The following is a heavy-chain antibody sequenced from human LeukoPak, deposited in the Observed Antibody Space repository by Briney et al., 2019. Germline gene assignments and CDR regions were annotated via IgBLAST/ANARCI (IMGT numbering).Heavy chain of an antibody. V-gene: IGHV1-69*13. CDR2: IIPIFGTA. J-gene: IGHJ4*02. Sequence: SVKVSCKASGGTFSSYAISWVRQAPGQGLEWMGGIIPIFGTANYAQKFQGRVTITADEATSTAYMELSSLRSEDTAVYYCARDSVAGVEQFDYWGQGTLVTVSS. CDR3: ARDSVAGVEQFDY. D-gene: IGHD6-19*01. CDR1: GGTFSSYA.